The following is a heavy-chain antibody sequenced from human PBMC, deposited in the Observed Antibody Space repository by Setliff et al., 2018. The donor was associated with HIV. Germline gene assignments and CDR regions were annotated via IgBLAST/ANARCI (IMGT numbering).Heavy chain of an antibody. J-gene: IGHJ5*02. CDR3: AKGVKFLDP. CDR1: GFTVSNNY. Sequence: PGGSLRLSCEVSGFTVSNNYMTWVRQAPGKGLEWVSTIYGDGRTFYADSVQGRFTISRDDSNNILFLQMNSLLAEDTAVYYCAKGVKFLDPWGQGTLVTVS. CDR2: IYGDGRT. V-gene: IGHV3-53*01. D-gene: IGHD3-16*01.